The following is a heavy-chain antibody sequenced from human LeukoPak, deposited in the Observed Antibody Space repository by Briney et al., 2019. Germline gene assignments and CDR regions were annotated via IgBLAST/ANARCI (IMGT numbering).Heavy chain of an antibody. CDR2: IYTSGST. CDR3: ARRSRDGYSSFDY. V-gene: IGHV4-61*02. CDR1: GGSISSGSYY. Sequence: SQTLSLTCTVSGGSISSGSYYWSWIRQPAGKGLEWIGRIYTSGSTNYDPSLKSRVTISVDTSKNQFSLKLSSVTAADTAVYYCARRSRDGYSSFDYWGQGTLVTVSS. J-gene: IGHJ4*02. D-gene: IGHD5-24*01.